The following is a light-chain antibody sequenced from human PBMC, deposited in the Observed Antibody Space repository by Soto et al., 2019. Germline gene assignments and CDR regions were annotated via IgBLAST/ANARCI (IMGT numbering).Light chain of an antibody. CDR2: EVT. CDR1: SSDVGGDNY. Sequence: QSALTQPPSASGSPGQSVTISCTGTSSDVGGDNYVSWYQQHPGKAPKLMIYEVTKRPSGVPDRFSGSQSGNTASLTVSGLQVEDEADYYGSSLKVFGGGTKLTVL. V-gene: IGLV2-8*01. J-gene: IGLJ2*01. CDR3: SSLKV.